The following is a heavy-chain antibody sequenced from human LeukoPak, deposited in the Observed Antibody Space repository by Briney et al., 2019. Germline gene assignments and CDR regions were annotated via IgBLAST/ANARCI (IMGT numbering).Heavy chain of an antibody. J-gene: IGHJ4*02. V-gene: IGHV5-51*01. D-gene: IGHD4-17*01. CDR3: ARPSTNYGDYYFDY. Sequence: LGESLRISCKGSGYSFTSYWIGWVRQMPGKGLEWMGIIYPGDSDTRYSPSFQGQVTISADKSISTAYLQWSSLKASDTAMYYCARPSTNYGDYYFDYWGQGTLVTVSS. CDR2: IYPGDSDT. CDR1: GYSFTSYW.